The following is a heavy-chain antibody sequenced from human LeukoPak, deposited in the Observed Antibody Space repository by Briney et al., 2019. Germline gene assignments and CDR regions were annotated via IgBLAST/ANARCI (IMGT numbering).Heavy chain of an antibody. CDR3: ARSHSWNEVLDY. V-gene: IGHV2-5*01. CDR1: GFSLSASGVG. CDR2: IYWNDDK. D-gene: IGHD1-20*01. Sequence: SGPTLVKPTQTLTLTCTFSGFSLSASGVGVGWIRQPPGKALEWLALIYWNDDKRYSPSLKSRLTITKDTPKNQVVLTKTNMDPVHAATYFCARSHSWNEVLDYWGQETRVTVSS. J-gene: IGHJ4*02.